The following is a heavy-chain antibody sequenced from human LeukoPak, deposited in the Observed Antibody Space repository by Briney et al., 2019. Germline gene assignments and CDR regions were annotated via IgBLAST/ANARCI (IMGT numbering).Heavy chain of an antibody. CDR3: ARDRGYCSGGSCYGHPFDY. Sequence: GGSLRLSCAASGFTFSSYGMHWVRQAPGKGLEWVAFIRYDGSNKYYADSVKGRFTISRDNSKNTLYLQMNSLRAEDTAVYYCARDRGYCSGGSCYGHPFDYWGQGTLVTVSS. CDR2: IRYDGSNK. CDR1: GFTFSSYG. J-gene: IGHJ4*02. V-gene: IGHV3-30*02. D-gene: IGHD2-15*01.